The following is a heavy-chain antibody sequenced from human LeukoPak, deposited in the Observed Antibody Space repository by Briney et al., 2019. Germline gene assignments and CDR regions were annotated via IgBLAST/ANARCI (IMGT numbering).Heavy chain of an antibody. J-gene: IGHJ2*01. CDR3: ARHPLIVVVPAAIGGNWYFDL. Sequence: SETLSLTCTVSGGSISSYCWSWIRPPPGKGLEWIGYIYYSGSTYYNPSLKSRVTISVDTSKNQFSLKLSSVTAADTAVYYCARHPLIVVVPAAIGGNWYFDLWGRGTLVTVSS. CDR2: IYYSGST. CDR1: GGSISSYC. V-gene: IGHV4-59*08. D-gene: IGHD2-2*02.